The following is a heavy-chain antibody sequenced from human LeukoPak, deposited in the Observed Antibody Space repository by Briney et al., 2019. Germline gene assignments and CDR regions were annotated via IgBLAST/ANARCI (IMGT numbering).Heavy chain of an antibody. V-gene: IGHV4-38-2*01. Sequence: SETLSLTCAVSGYSISSGYYWGWIRQPPGKGLEWIGSIYHSGSTYYNPSLKSRVTISVDTSKTQFSLKLSSVPAADTAVYYCARHADSSSWYAYWGQGTQVIVSS. J-gene: IGHJ4*02. CDR1: GYSISSGYY. D-gene: IGHD6-13*01. CDR2: IYHSGST. CDR3: ARHADSSSWYAY.